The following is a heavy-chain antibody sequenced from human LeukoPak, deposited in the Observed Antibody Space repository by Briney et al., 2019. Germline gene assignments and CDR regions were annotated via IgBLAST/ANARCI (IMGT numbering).Heavy chain of an antibody. D-gene: IGHD3-10*01. CDR2: ISGSGGST. V-gene: IGHV3-23*01. CDR1: GFTFSSYE. CDR3: AKNMVRGVIMSSSFDY. Sequence: GGSLRLSCAASGFTFSSYEMNWVRQAPGKGLEWVSAISGSGGSTYYADSVKGRFTISRDNSKNTLYLQMHSLRAEDTAVYYCAKNMVRGVIMSSSFDYWGQGTLVTVSS. J-gene: IGHJ4*02.